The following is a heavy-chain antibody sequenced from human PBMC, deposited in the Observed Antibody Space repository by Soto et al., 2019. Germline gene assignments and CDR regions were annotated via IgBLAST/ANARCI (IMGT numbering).Heavy chain of an antibody. J-gene: IGHJ5*02. V-gene: IGHV1-69*13. CDR2: IIPIFGTA. CDR1: GGTFSSYS. CDR3: ARAQPMVRGVIMSVSWFDP. Sequence: SVKVFCKASGGTFSSYSISWALQAPGQGLEWMGGIIPIFGTANYAQKFQGRVTITADESTSTAYMELSSLRSEDTAVYYCARAQPMVRGVIMSVSWFDPWGQGTLVTVSS. D-gene: IGHD3-10*01.